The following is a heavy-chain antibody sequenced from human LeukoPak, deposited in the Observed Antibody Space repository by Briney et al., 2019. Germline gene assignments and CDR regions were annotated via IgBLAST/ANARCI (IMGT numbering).Heavy chain of an antibody. Sequence: SETLSLTCAVSGYSINNDYYWGWIRQPPGKGLEWIGSFYHSGNTDYNPSLKSRVTISVDTSKNQFSLKLSSVTAADTAVCYCARHLYDSSGYVDYWGQGTLVTVSS. V-gene: IGHV4-38-2*01. D-gene: IGHD3-22*01. J-gene: IGHJ4*02. CDR3: ARHLYDSSGYVDY. CDR1: GYSINNDYY. CDR2: FYHSGNT.